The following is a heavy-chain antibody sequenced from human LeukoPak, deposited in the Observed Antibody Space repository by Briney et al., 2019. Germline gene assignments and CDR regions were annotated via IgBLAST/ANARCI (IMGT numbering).Heavy chain of an antibody. CDR3: AKVSLFVATRGFDY. CDR1: GVTFSGYA. V-gene: IGHV3-23*01. Sequence: GSLRLSCAASGVTFSGYAMSWVRQAPGKGLEWVLAISVSGGSTYYADSVKGRFTISRGNSKNTLYLQMNRLRAEDTAVYYCAKVSLFVATRGFDYWGQGTLVTVSS. D-gene: IGHD5-12*01. J-gene: IGHJ4*02. CDR2: ISVSGGST.